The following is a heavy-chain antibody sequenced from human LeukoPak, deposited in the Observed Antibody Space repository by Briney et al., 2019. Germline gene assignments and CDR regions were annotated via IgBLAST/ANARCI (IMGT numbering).Heavy chain of an antibody. Sequence: ASVKVSCKASGYTFTSYAINWVRQAPGQGLEWMGWINTNTGNPTYAQGFTGRFVFSLDTSVSTAYLQISSLKAEDTAVYYCAREQYCSSTSCQGGMDVWGQGTTVTVSS. J-gene: IGHJ6*02. CDR2: INTNTGNP. V-gene: IGHV7-4-1*02. CDR3: AREQYCSSTSCQGGMDV. D-gene: IGHD2-2*01. CDR1: GYTFTSYA.